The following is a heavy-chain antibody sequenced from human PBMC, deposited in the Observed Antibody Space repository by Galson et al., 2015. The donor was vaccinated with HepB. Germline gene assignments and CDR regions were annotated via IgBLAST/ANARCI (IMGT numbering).Heavy chain of an antibody. CDR3: ARVYWGEGAFDP. D-gene: IGHD2-15*01. V-gene: IGHV1-3*01. J-gene: IGHJ5*02. Sequence: SVKVSCKASAYTLTTYAMHWVRQAPGQALEWIGWISAIGNTRYSQRVQGRVAITRDTSANTVYLELSSLRSEDTGVYYCARVYWGEGAFDPWGQGTLVTVSS. CDR2: ISAIGNT. CDR1: AYTLTTYA.